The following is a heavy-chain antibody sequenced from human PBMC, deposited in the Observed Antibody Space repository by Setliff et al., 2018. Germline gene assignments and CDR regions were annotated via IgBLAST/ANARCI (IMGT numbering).Heavy chain of an antibody. J-gene: IGHJ6*03. V-gene: IGHV4-4*08. CDR1: DVSISGYY. CDR3: ARLGTTIPTSGTWTYYYYYYMDV. Sequence: PSETLSLTCTVSDVSISGYYWSWIRQPPGKGLEWIGYIYTSGSTNYNPSLKSRVTISVDTSKNQFSLKVSSVTAADTAVYYCARLGTTIPTSGTWTYYYYYYMDVWGKGTTVTVSS. CDR2: IYTSGST. D-gene: IGHD2-21*01.